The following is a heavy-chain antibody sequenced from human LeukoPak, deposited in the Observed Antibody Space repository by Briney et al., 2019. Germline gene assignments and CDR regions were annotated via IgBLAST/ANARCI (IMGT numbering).Heavy chain of an antibody. CDR1: GGFITGCSAY. CDR3: ERVSYGQAGFDY. Sequence: PSETLSLTCTVSGGFITGCSAYWAWIRQPPGKGLEWIGTISYSGTIAYTMSLETRVTISADTSKNQFSLKLTSHTAADTAVYYYERVSYGQAGFDYWGQGTLVTVSS. D-gene: IGHD5-18*01. V-gene: IGHV4-39*01. J-gene: IGHJ4*02. CDR2: ISYSGTI.